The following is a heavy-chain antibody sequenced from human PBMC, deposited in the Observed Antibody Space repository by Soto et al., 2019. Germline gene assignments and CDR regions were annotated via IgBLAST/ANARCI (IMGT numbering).Heavy chain of an antibody. CDR2: IYYSGST. Sequence: SETLSLTCTVSGGSISSYYWSWIRQPPGKGLEWIGYIYYSGSTNYNPSLTSRVTISVDTSKNQFSLKLSSVTAADTAVYYCARRVYYGSGSYYFDYWGQGTLVTVSS. D-gene: IGHD3-10*01. J-gene: IGHJ4*02. CDR3: ARRVYYGSGSYYFDY. V-gene: IGHV4-59*01. CDR1: GGSISSYY.